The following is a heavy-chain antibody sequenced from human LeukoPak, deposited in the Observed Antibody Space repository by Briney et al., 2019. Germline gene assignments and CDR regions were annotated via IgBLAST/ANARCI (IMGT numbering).Heavy chain of an antibody. Sequence: SETLSLTCTVSGDSISSTNYYWGWIRQPPGKGLEWIGSIYYSGSTYYNPSLESRVTISVDTSKNQFSLKLSSVTAADTAVYYCAREYIAAAGRGIDYWGQGTLVTVSS. J-gene: IGHJ4*02. CDR2: IYYSGST. D-gene: IGHD6-13*01. V-gene: IGHV4-39*07. CDR3: AREYIAAAGRGIDY. CDR1: GDSISSTNYY.